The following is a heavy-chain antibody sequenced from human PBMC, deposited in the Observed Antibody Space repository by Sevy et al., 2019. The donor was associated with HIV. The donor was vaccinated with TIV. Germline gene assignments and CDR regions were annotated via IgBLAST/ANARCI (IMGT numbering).Heavy chain of an antibody. CDR2: IIWNSGII. Sequence: GGSLRLSCAASGFTFDEYAIHWVRQAPGKGLEWVSGIIWNSGIIDYADSVKGRFTISRDNARNSLYLQMNSLRAEDTALYYCAKSAGQWLGHAFDIWGQGTMVTVSS. CDR3: AKSAGQWLGHAFDI. CDR1: GFTFDEYA. D-gene: IGHD6-19*01. J-gene: IGHJ3*02. V-gene: IGHV3-9*01.